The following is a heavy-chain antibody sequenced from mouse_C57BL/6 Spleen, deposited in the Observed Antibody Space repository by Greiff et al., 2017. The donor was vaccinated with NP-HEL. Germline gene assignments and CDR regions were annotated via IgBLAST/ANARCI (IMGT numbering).Heavy chain of an antibody. J-gene: IGHJ4*01. Sequence: QVQLQQSGPGLVQPSQSLSITCTVSGFSLTSYGVHWVRQPPGKGLEWLGVIWSGGSTDYNAAFISRLSISKDNSKSQVFFKMNSLQADDTAIYYCAKKTTVVEYYAMDYWGQGTSVTVSS. CDR2: IWSGGST. V-gene: IGHV2-4*01. CDR3: AKKTTVVEYYAMDY. D-gene: IGHD1-1*01. CDR1: GFSLTSYG.